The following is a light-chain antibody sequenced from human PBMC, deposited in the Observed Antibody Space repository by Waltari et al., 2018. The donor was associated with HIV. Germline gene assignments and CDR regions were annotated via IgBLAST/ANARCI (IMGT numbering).Light chain of an antibody. CDR1: SSTIGGKT. CDR3: ASRDDSLNGPV. Sequence: QSVLTQPPSASATPGQRVTISCSGSSSTIGGKTVNWSQHLPVTAPNLPSYSNHQRPAGVPDRFSGSKSGTSASLGISGLQSEDDADYYCASRDDSLNGPVFGRGTKLTVL. J-gene: IGLJ2*01. V-gene: IGLV1-44*01. CDR2: SNH.